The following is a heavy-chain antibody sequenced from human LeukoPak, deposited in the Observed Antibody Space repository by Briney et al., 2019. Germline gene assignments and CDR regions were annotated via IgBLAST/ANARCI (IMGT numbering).Heavy chain of an antibody. V-gene: IGHV4-38-2*02. CDR3: ARRGYSGYGNY. Sequence: SETLSLTCTVSGYSISSGYYWGWIRQPPGKGLEWIGEINHSGSTNYNPSLKSRVTISVDTSKNQFSLKLSSVTAADTAVYYCARRGYSGYGNYWGQGTLVTVSS. CDR2: INHSGST. D-gene: IGHD5-12*01. CDR1: GYSISSGYY. J-gene: IGHJ4*02.